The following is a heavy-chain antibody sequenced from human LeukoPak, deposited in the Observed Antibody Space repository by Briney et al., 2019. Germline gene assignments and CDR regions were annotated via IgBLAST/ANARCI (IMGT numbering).Heavy chain of an antibody. CDR3: ARVGSQLLYYFDY. J-gene: IGHJ4*02. D-gene: IGHD2-2*02. V-gene: IGHV4-59*01. CDR2: IYYSGST. CDR1: GGSISSFY. Sequence: SETLSLTCTVSGGSISSFYWSWIRQPPGKGLEWIGYIYYSGSTNYNPSLKSRVTISVDTSKNQFSLKLSPVTAADTAVYYCARVGSQLLYYFDYWGQGTLVTVSS.